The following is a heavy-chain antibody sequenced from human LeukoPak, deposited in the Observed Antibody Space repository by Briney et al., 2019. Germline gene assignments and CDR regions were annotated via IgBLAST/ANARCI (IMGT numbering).Heavy chain of an antibody. CDR2: INRDGSST. D-gene: IGHD3-22*01. CDR3: ARDQSSVFDY. V-gene: IGHV3-74*01. J-gene: IGHJ4*02. CDR1: GFTFSSYW. Sequence: SGGSLRLSCAASGFTFSSYWMHWVRQGPGKGLVWVSRINRDGSSTTYADSVKGRFTISRDNAKNTLYLRMNSLRAEDTAVYYCARDQSSVFDYWGQGTLVTVSS.